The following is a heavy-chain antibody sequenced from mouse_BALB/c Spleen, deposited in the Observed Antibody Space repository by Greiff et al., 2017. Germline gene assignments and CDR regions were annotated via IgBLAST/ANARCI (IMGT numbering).Heavy chain of an antibody. CDR2: IDPENGNT. J-gene: IGHJ3*01. V-gene: IGHV14-1*02. Sequence: EVQLQQSGAELVRPGALVKLSCKASGFNIKDYYMHWVKQRPEQGLEWIGWIDPENGNTIYDPKFQGKASITADTSSNTAYLQLSSLTSEDTAVYYCAFITTDPWFAYWGQGTLVTVSA. CDR3: AFITTDPWFAY. D-gene: IGHD1-1*01. CDR1: GFNIKDYY.